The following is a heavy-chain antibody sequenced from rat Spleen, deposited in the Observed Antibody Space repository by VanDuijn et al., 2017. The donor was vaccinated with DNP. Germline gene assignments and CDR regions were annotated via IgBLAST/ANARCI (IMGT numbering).Heavy chain of an antibody. CDR1: GFTFSNYG. V-gene: IGHV5S13*01. D-gene: IGHD4-3*01. Sequence: EVQLVESGGGLVQPGRSLKLSCAASGFTFSNYGMAWVRQAPTKGLEWVASISTVGSNAYYPASVKGRFTISRDNAKNTLYLQMNSLRSEDTATYYCARDFRVSDYWGQGVMVTVSS. CDR3: ARDFRVSDY. CDR2: ISTVGSNA. J-gene: IGHJ2*01.